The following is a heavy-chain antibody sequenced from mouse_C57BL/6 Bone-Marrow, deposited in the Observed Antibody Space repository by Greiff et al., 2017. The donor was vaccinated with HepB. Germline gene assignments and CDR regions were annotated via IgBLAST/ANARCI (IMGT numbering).Heavy chain of an antibody. J-gene: IGHJ3*01. V-gene: IGHV1-64*01. D-gene: IGHD2-13*01. Sequence: VQLQQPGAELVKPGASVKLSCKASGYTFTSYWMHWVKQRPGQGLEWIGMIHPNSGSTNYNEKFKSKATLTVDKSSSTAYMQLSSLTSEDSAVYYCAREFPYGDGGYCFAYWGQGTLVTVSA. CDR2: IHPNSGST. CDR3: AREFPYGDGGYCFAY. CDR1: GYTFTSYW.